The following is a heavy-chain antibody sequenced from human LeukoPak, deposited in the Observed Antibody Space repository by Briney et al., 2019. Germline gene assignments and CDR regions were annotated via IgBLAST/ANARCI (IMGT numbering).Heavy chain of an antibody. CDR3: ARGAVPAAISSSQFSNWFDP. CDR1: GGSFSGYY. J-gene: IGHJ5*02. CDR2: INHSGST. V-gene: IGHV4-34*01. Sequence: PSETLSLTCAVYGGSFSGYYWSWIRQPPGKGLEWIGEINHSGSTNYNPSLKSRVTISVDTSKNQFSLKLSSVTAADTAAYYCARGAVPAAISSSQFSNWFDPWGQGTLVTVSS. D-gene: IGHD2-2*01.